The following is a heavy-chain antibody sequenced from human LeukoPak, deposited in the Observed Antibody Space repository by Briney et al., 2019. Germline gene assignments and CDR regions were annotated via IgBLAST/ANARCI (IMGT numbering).Heavy chain of an antibody. D-gene: IGHD3-16*01. CDR1: GYTFTSYG. CDR2: ISVYNGNT. Sequence: GASVKVSCKASGYTFTSYGTSWVRQAPGQGLEWMGWISVYNGNTNYAQKLQGRVTMTTDTSTSTAYMELRSLRSDDTAVYYCARIREGYYYYGMDVWGQGTTVTVSS. J-gene: IGHJ6*02. CDR3: ARIREGYYYYGMDV. V-gene: IGHV1-18*01.